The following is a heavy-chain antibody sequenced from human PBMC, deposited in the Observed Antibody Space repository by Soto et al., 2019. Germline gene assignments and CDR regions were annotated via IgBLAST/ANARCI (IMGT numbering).Heavy chain of an antibody. CDR2: INQSGST. J-gene: IGHJ5*02. V-gene: IGHV4-34*01. CDR3: ARGRGLRYTLRAFGWFDP. Sequence: QVQLQQWGAGRLKPSETLSLTCAVYGGSFSGYYWSWIGQPPGKGLEWIGEINQSGSTNNNPSLKSRVTISVDTSKNQFSLKLSSVTAADTAVYYWARGRGLRYTLRAFGWFDPWGQGTLVTVSS. CDR1: GGSFSGYY. D-gene: IGHD3-9*01.